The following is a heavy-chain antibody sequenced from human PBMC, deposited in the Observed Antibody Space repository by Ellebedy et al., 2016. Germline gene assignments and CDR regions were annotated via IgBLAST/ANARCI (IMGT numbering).Heavy chain of an antibody. Sequence: SLKISXGASGFDFDEYAMHWVRQRPGKGLEWVARIAWNGAWIAYADSVKGRFTISRDNEKNFLYLQMSSLRVQDTAFYYCVSGRYGTGSQSYYFDKWGRGTLVTVSS. CDR1: GFDFDEYA. CDR2: IAWNGAWI. CDR3: VSGRYGTGSQSYYFDK. D-gene: IGHD3-10*01. V-gene: IGHV3-9*01. J-gene: IGHJ4*01.